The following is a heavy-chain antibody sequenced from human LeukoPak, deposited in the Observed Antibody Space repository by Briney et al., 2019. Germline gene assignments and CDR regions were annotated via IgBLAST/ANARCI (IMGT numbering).Heavy chain of an antibody. D-gene: IGHD6-13*01. CDR3: ARDIAAAAGWFDP. J-gene: IGHJ5*02. V-gene: IGHV4-59*01. CDR2: IYYSGST. CDR1: GGSISSYY. Sequence: SETLSLTCTVSGGSISSYYWSWIRQPPGKGLEWIGYIYYSGSTNYSPSLKSRVTISVDTSKNQFSLKLSSVTAADTAVYYCARDIAAAAGWFDPWGQGTLVTVSS.